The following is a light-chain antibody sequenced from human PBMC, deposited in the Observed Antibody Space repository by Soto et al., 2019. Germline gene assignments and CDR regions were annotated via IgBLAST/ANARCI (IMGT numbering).Light chain of an antibody. CDR2: DAS. V-gene: IGKV3-15*01. J-gene: IGKJ3*01. CDR1: QGVGSN. Sequence: IVVTQSPATLSVSPGEGVTLSCRASQGVGSNLAWYQQRPGQAPRLLIYDASTRATGIPDRFSGSGSGTEFTLTISSLQSEDFAVYYCQQYGRSPFTFGPGTKVDIK. CDR3: QQYGRSPFT.